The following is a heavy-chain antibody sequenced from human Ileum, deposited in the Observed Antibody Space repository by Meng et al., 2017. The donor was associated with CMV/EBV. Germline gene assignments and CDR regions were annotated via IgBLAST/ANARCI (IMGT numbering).Heavy chain of an antibody. Sequence: GESLKISCAASGFTFSNYWMHWVRQTPKGLEWVSRISGDGSSTAYADSVEGRFTISRDNAENTLFLQMDSLGAADTAVYYCAREPYCSSTSCSRAFGPWGRGTLVTVSS. CDR3: AREPYCSSTSCSRAFGP. V-gene: IGHV3-74*01. J-gene: IGHJ5*02. CDR2: ISGDGSST. D-gene: IGHD2-2*01. CDR1: GFTFSNYW.